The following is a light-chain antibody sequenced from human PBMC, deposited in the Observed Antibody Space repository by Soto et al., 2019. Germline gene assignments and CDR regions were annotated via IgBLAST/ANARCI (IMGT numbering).Light chain of an antibody. CDR3: QQYCNWPPST. CDR2: GAS. J-gene: IGKJ4*01. V-gene: IGKV3D-15*01. Sequence: IVMTQSPATLSVSPGQRATLSCRASQSVSTNLAWYQQKPGQAPRLLIYGASTRATGIPAMFIGSGSGTEFTLTISGPLSDDFSVYYLQQYCNWPPSTFVQVTMV. CDR1: QSVSTN.